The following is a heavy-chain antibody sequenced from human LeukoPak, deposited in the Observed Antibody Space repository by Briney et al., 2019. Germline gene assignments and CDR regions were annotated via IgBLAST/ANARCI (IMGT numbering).Heavy chain of an antibody. V-gene: IGHV1-2*02. J-gene: IGHJ4*02. CDR1: GYTFTDYF. CDR3: ARELDFCTSTSCSLFAY. D-gene: IGHD2-2*01. Sequence: ASVKVSCKASGYTFTDYFIHWVRQAPGQGLEWIGSINPNSGGTNYAQIFRGRVTMTSDTSISTAYMELSRLRSDGTAMYYCARELDFCTSTSCSLFAYWGQGTLVTVSS. CDR2: INPNSGGT.